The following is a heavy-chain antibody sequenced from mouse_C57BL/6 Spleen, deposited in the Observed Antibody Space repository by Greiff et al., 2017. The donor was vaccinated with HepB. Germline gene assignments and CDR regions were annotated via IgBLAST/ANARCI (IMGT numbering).Heavy chain of an antibody. CDR3: ARFQYYYAMDY. V-gene: IGHV1-42*01. CDR2: INPSTGGT. J-gene: IGHJ4*01. Sequence: VQLQQSGPELVKPGASVKISCKASGYSFTGYYMNWVKQSPEKSLEWIGEINPSTGGTTYNQKFKAKATLTVDKSSSTAYMQLKSLTSEDSAVYYCARFQYYYAMDYWGQGTSVTVSS. CDR1: GYSFTGYY.